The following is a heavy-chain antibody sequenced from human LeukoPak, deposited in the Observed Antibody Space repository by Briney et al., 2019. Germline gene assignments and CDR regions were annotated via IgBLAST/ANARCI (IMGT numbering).Heavy chain of an antibody. D-gene: IGHD6-19*01. J-gene: IGHJ6*03. CDR2: IYYSGST. CDR3: ARQAGTSYYYYYYIDV. Sequence: SETLSLTCTVSGGSISSSSYYWGWIRQPPGKELEWIGSIYYSGSTYYNPSLKSRVTISVDTSKNQFSLKLSSVTAADTAVYYCARQAGTSYYYYYYIDVWGKGTTVTVSS. CDR1: GGSISSSSYY. V-gene: IGHV4-39*01.